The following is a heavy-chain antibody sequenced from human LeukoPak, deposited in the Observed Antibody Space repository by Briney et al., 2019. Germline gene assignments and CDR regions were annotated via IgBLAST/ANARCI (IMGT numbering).Heavy chain of an antibody. V-gene: IGHV3-53*04. D-gene: IGHD3-10*01. Sequence: GGSLRLSCAASGFTVSSNDMSWVRQAPGKGLEWVSVIYSGGSTYYADSVKGRFTISRHNSKNTLYLQMNSLRAEDTAVYYCARLKGSGTYGMDVWGQGTTVTVSS. CDR1: GFTVSSND. J-gene: IGHJ6*02. CDR2: IYSGGST. CDR3: ARLKGSGTYGMDV.